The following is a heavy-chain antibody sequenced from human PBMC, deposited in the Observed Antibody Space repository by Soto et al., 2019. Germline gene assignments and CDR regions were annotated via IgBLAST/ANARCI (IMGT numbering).Heavy chain of an antibody. CDR3: ARGGYDILTGYYTPHYYYYMDV. Sequence: GGSLRLSCAASGFTFSSYDMHWVRQATGKGLEWVSAIGTAGDTYYPGSVKGRFTISRENAKNSLYLQMNSLRAGDTAVYYCARGGYDILTGYYTPHYYYYMDVWGKGTTVTVSS. CDR1: GFTFSSYD. CDR2: IGTAGDT. D-gene: IGHD3-9*01. V-gene: IGHV3-13*01. J-gene: IGHJ6*03.